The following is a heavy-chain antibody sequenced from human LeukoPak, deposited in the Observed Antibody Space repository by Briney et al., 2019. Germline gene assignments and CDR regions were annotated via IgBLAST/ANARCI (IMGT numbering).Heavy chain of an antibody. CDR1: GGSVSSYY. D-gene: IGHD5-24*01. J-gene: IGHJ4*02. Sequence: SETLSLTCTVSGGSVSSYYWSWIRQPPGKGLEWIGSIYYSGSSFDNPALKSRVTISVDTSKNQFSLKLSSVTAADTAVYYCARHRSGWLQSSFDYWGQGTLVTVSS. V-gene: IGHV4-39*01. CDR3: ARHRSGWLQSSFDY. CDR2: IYYSGSS.